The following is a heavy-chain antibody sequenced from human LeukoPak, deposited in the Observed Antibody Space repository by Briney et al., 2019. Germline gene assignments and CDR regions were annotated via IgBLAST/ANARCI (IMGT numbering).Heavy chain of an antibody. D-gene: IGHD3-16*01. V-gene: IGHV3-7*03. Sequence: PGGSLRLSCAASGFTFSNYWMSWVRQAPEKGLEWVANIKQDGSEKYYVDFVKGRFTISRDNAKNSLYLQMNSLRAEDTAVYYCARDGDWGQGTLVTVSS. CDR3: ARDGD. J-gene: IGHJ4*02. CDR1: GFTFSNYW. CDR2: IKQDGSEK.